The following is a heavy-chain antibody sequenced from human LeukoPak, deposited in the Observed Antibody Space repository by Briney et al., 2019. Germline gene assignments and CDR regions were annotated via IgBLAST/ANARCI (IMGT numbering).Heavy chain of an antibody. Sequence: PSETLSLTCTVSGGSVSSGIYYWSWVRQPPGKGLEWIGYISYSGTNNYSPSLRSRVTISADTSKNQFSLKLSSVTAADTAIYYCAKDRGRAATADYFDCWGQGTLVTVSS. CDR2: ISYSGTN. CDR3: AKDRGRAATADYFDC. V-gene: IGHV4-61*01. D-gene: IGHD2-15*01. CDR1: GGSVSSGIYY. J-gene: IGHJ4*02.